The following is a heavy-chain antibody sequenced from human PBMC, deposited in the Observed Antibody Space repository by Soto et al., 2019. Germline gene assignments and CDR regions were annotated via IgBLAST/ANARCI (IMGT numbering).Heavy chain of an antibody. Sequence: PSETLSLTCTVSGGSISSYYWSWIRQPPGKGLEWIGYIYYSGSTNYNPSLKSRVTISVDTSKNQFSLKLSSVTAADTAVYYCARRALGYCSSTSCYGRYYFDYWGQGTLVTVSS. D-gene: IGHD2-2*01. J-gene: IGHJ4*02. V-gene: IGHV4-59*12. CDR3: ARRALGYCSSTSCYGRYYFDY. CDR1: GGSISSYY. CDR2: IYYSGST.